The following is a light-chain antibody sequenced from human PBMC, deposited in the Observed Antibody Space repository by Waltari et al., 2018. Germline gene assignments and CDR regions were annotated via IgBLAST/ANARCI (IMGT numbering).Light chain of an antibody. Sequence: SYELTQPPSVSVAPGQTARITCDGDKIGSQNVHWYQHKPGPAPGLVVYDDGDRPSGIPGRFSGSNSGKTAGLTISRVDAGDEAEYYCQVWDSGSNHYVFGTGTKVTVL. CDR1: KIGSQN. CDR3: QVWDSGSNHYV. V-gene: IGLV3-21*02. J-gene: IGLJ1*01. CDR2: DDG.